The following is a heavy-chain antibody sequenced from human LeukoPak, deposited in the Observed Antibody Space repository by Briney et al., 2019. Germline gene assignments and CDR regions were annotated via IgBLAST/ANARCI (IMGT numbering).Heavy chain of an antibody. J-gene: IGHJ4*02. V-gene: IGHV4-59*01. CDR2: VYDIGGT. CDR1: GGSITSYY. Sequence: SETLSLTCTVSGGSITSYYWNWIRQPPGKGLEWIGYVYDIGGTKYNPSLKSRVTISVDTSKNQFSLRLSSVTAADTAVYYCARGGVLKSVDYWGQGTLVAVSS. CDR3: ARGGVLKSVDY. D-gene: IGHD3-16*01.